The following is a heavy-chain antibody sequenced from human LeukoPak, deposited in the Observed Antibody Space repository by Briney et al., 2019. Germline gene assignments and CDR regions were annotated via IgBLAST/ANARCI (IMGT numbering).Heavy chain of an antibody. CDR2: FSYSGNI. Sequence: SETLSLTCTVSGAAINSGTYYWGWVRQPPGKGLGWIGTFSYSGNIYYNPSLKSRVTISVDMSKNQFSLELTSVTAADTAVYYCARRSYGVPFDPWGQGILVTVSS. CDR1: GAAINSGTYY. J-gene: IGHJ5*02. V-gene: IGHV4-39*01. D-gene: IGHD3-10*01. CDR3: ARRSYGVPFDP.